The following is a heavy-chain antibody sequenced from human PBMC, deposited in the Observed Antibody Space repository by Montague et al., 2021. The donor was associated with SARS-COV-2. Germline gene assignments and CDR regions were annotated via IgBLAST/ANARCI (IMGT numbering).Heavy chain of an antibody. J-gene: IGHJ6*02. CDR2: INHSANT. D-gene: IGHD3-10*01. Sequence: LRLSCAASGFTFSSYGMHWVRQAPGKGLEWIGEINHSANTKYNPSLKSPVTISIDTSKNQFSLKMTSVTAADTATYYCASGIYPSGSYYNRYYYGLNIWGPGTTVIVSS. CDR3: ASGIYPSGSYYNRYYYGLNI. CDR1: GFTFSSYG. V-gene: IGHV4-34*01.